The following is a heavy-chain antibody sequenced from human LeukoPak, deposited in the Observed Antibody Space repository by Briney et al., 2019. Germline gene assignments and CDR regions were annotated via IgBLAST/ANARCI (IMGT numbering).Heavy chain of an antibody. CDR2: INHSGST. D-gene: IGHD3-16*01. J-gene: IGHJ4*02. Sequence: SETLSLTCAVYGGSFSGYYWSWIRQPPGKGLEWIGEINHSGSTNYNPSLKSRVTISVDTSKNQFSLKLSSVTAADTAVNYCARGRFRIMTHWGQGTLVTVSS. CDR3: ARGRFRIMTH. CDR1: GGSFSGYY. V-gene: IGHV4-34*01.